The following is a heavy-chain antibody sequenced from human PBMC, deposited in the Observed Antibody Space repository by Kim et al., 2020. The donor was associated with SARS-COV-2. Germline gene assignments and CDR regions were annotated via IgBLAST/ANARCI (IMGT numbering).Heavy chain of an antibody. Sequence: GGSLRLSCAASGFTFSSYGMHWVRQAPGKGLEWVAVIWYDGSNKYYADSVKGRFTISRDNSKNTLYLQMNSLRAEDTAVYYCAKDGIYDFWSGYPSYYFDYWGQGTLVTVSS. CDR1: GFTFSSYG. D-gene: IGHD3-3*01. J-gene: IGHJ4*02. V-gene: IGHV3-33*06. CDR2: IWYDGSNK. CDR3: AKDGIYDFWSGYPSYYFDY.